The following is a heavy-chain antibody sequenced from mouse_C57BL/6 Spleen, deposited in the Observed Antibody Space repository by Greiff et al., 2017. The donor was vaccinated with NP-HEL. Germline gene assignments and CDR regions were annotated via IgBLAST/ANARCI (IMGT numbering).Heavy chain of an antibody. CDR1: GFTFSSYA. CDR3: TRENVAYYYAMDY. CDR2: ISSGGDYI. Sequence: EVKVVESGEGLVKPGGSLKLSCAASGFTFSSYAMSWVRQTPEKRLEWVAYISSGGDYIYYADTVKGRFTISRDNARNTLYLQMSSLKSEDTAMYYCTRENVAYYYAMDYWGQGTSVTVSS. J-gene: IGHJ4*01. D-gene: IGHD1-1*01. V-gene: IGHV5-9-1*02.